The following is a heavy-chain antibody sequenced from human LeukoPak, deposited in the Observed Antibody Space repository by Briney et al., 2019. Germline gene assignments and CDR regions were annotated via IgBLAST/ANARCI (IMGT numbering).Heavy chain of an antibody. D-gene: IGHD3-22*01. Sequence: ASVKVSCKASGYTFTSYYMHWVRQAPGQGLEWMGIINPSGGSTSYAQKFQGTVTMTRDTSTSTVYMELSSLRSEDTAVYYCARDPSEYYYDSSGYSPPDYWGQGTLVTVSS. V-gene: IGHV1-46*01. J-gene: IGHJ4*02. CDR1: GYTFTSYY. CDR2: INPSGGST. CDR3: ARDPSEYYYDSSGYSPPDY.